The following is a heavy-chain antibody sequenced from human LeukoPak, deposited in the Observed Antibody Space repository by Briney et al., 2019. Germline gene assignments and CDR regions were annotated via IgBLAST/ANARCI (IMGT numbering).Heavy chain of an antibody. J-gene: IGHJ4*02. D-gene: IGHD1-7*01. CDR3: ARVPYNWNYGYFDY. V-gene: IGHV4-61*02. Sequence: PSQTLSLTCTVSGCSISSGSYYWSWIRQPAGKGLEWIGRIYTSGSTNYNPSLKSRVTISVDTSKNQFSLKLSSVTAADTAVYYCARVPYNWNYGYFDYWGQGTLVTVSS. CDR1: GCSISSGSYY. CDR2: IYTSGST.